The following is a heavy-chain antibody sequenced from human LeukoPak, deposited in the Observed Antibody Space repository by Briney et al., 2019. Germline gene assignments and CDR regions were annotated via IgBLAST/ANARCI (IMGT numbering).Heavy chain of an antibody. J-gene: IGHJ4*02. CDR1: GFTFSSYA. Sequence: PGRSLRLSCAASGFTFSSYAMHWVRQAPGKGLEWVAVISYDGSNKYYADSVKGRFTISRDNSKNTLYLQMNSLRAEDTAVYYCARVAGYSSGWPKGYFDYWGQGTLVTVSS. V-gene: IGHV3-30*04. D-gene: IGHD6-19*01. CDR3: ARVAGYSSGWPKGYFDY. CDR2: ISYDGSNK.